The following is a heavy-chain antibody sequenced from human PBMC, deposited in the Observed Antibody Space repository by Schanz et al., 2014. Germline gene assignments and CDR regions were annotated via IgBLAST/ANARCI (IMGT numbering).Heavy chain of an antibody. J-gene: IGHJ6*02. D-gene: IGHD4-17*01. CDR3: ARNYGGHSEESDRYGMDV. CDR2: IIPILGIG. V-gene: IGHV1-69*04. Sequence: QVQLVQSGAEVKKPGSSVKVSCKASGGTFSSYAFSWVRQAPGQGLEWMGKIIPILGIGNDAQKFQGRVTITEDKSTSTAYMELSSLRSEDTAVYYCARNYGGHSEESDRYGMDVWGQGTTVTVSS. CDR1: GGTFSSYA.